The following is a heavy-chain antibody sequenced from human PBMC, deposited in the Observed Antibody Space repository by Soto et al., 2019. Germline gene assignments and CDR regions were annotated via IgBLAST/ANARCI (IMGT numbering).Heavy chain of an antibody. D-gene: IGHD2-2*01. CDR1: GYTFTSYA. CDR2: INAGNGNT. V-gene: IGHV1-3*01. CDR3: ARQDIVVVPAADTDAFDI. Sequence: QVQLVQSGAEVKKPGASVKVSCKASGYTFTSYAMHWVRQAPGQRLEWMGWINAGNGNTKYSQKFQGRVTITRDTSASTAYMERSSLRSEDTAVYYCARQDIVVVPAADTDAFDIWGQGTMVTVSS. J-gene: IGHJ3*02.